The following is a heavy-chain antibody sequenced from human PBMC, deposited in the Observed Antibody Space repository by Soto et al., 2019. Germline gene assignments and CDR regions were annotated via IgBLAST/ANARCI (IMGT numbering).Heavy chain of an antibody. V-gene: IGHV4-34*01. Sequence: QVQLQQWGAGLLKPSETLSLTCAVYGGSFSGYYWSWIRQPPGKGLEWIGEINHSGSTNYNPSINSRAAISIETSENQFCLKLSSGNAADTAVYYCARGYIVVVPAAIWAGGDLNGSFDYWGQGTLVTVSS. D-gene: IGHD2-2*01. J-gene: IGHJ4*02. CDR3: ARGYIVVVPAAIWAGGDLNGSFDY. CDR1: GGSFSGYY. CDR2: INHSGST.